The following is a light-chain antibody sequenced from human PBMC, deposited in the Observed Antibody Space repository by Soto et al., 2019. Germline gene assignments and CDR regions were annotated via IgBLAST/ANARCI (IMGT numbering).Light chain of an antibody. J-gene: IGLJ2*01. CDR3: CSYAGSSTLV. CDR1: SSDVGSYNL. CDR2: EVS. Sequence: QSALTQPASVSGSPRQSITISFTGTSSDVGSYNLVSWYQQHPGKAPKLMIYEVSKRPSGVSNRFSGSKSGNTASLTISGLQAEDEADYYCCSYAGSSTLVFGGGTKLTVL. V-gene: IGLV2-23*02.